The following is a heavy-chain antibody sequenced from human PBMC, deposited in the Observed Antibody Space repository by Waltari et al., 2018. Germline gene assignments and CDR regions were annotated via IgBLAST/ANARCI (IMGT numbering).Heavy chain of an antibody. D-gene: IGHD2-15*01. CDR2: IAFDGSIT. V-gene: IGHV3-30-3*01. CDR1: GFTFSTYS. CDR3: ARAGGGSWLHEDAFDV. J-gene: IGHJ3*01. Sequence: QVQLVQSGGGVVQSEKSLRLSWAASGFTFSTYSLHWVRQAPGKGLEWVAVIAFDGSITNYADSVKGRFSISKDDSKNTLYLQMNSLRTEDTAVYYCARAGGGSWLHEDAFDVWGQGTMVTVSS.